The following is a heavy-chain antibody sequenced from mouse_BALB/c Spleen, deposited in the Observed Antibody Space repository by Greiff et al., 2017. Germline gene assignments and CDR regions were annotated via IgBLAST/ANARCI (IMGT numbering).Heavy chain of an antibody. CDR1: GFTFSSYA. Sequence: EVKVVESGGGLVKPGGSLKLSCAASGFTFSSYAMSWVRQTPEKRLEWVASISSGGSTYYPDSVKGRFTISRDNARNILYLQMSSLRSEDTAMYYCARRGFYYDYDGYAMDYWGQGTSVTVSS. CDR3: ARRGFYYDYDGYAMDY. D-gene: IGHD2-4*01. V-gene: IGHV5-6-5*01. J-gene: IGHJ4*01. CDR2: ISSGGST.